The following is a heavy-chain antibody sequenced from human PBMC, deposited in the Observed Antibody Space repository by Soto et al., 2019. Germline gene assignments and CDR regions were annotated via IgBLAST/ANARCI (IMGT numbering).Heavy chain of an antibody. V-gene: IGHV3-73*01. D-gene: IGHD4-4*01. J-gene: IGHJ6*02. CDR1: GFTFSGSA. Sequence: GGSLRLSCAASGFTFSGSAMHWVRQASGKGLEWVGRIRSKANSYATAYAASVKGRFTISRDDSKNTAYLQMNSLKTEDTAVYYCTIHDYSSQESKHYYYYGMDVWGQGTTVTVSS. CDR3: TIHDYSSQESKHYYYYGMDV. CDR2: IRSKANSYAT.